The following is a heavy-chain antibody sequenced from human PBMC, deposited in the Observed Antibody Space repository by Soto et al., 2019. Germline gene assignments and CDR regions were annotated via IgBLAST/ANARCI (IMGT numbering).Heavy chain of an antibody. CDR3: ARGVAAAGTRLPFFDY. D-gene: IGHD6-13*01. CDR1: GGTFSSYA. J-gene: IGHJ4*02. Sequence: SVKVSCKASGGTFSSYAISWVRQAPGQGLEWMGGIIPIFGTANYAQKFQGRVTITADESTSTAYMELSSLRSEDTAVYYCARGVAAAGTRLPFFDYWGQGTLVTVSS. V-gene: IGHV1-69*13. CDR2: IIPIFGTA.